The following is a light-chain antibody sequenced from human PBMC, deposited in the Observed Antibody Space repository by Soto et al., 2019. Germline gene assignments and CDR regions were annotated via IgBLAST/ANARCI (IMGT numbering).Light chain of an antibody. J-gene: IGLJ1*01. CDR1: SSDVGGYNF. CDR3: CSYASSTSYV. V-gene: IGLV2-14*01. CDR2: DVS. Sequence: QSALTQPASVSGSPGQSITISCTGTSSDVGGYNFVSWYQQHPGKAPKLMIYDVSTRPSGVSNRFSGSKSGTTASLTISGLQAEDEADYYCCSYASSTSYVFGTGTKVTV.